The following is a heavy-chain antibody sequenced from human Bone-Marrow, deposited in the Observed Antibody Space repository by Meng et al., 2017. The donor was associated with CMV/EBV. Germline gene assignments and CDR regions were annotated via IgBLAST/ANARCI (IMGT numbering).Heavy chain of an antibody. J-gene: IGHJ6*02. CDR3: TRSPNGMDV. CDR2: IGTRGDT. V-gene: IGHV3-13*01. CDR1: GFTFNTYD. Sequence: WGSLRLSCAASGFTFNTYDLHWVRQTTREGLEWVSGIGTRGDTYYASSVKGRFTISRENAKKSFYLQMNNLRVGDTAVYYCTRSPNGMDVWGQGNTVTVSS.